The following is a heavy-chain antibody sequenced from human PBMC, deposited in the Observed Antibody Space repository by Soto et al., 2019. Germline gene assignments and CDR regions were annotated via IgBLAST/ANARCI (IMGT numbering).Heavy chain of an antibody. V-gene: IGHV4-61*08. CDR1: GGSITTGGYY. J-gene: IGHJ6*02. Sequence: SETLSLTCTVSGGSITTGGYYWSWIRQLPGKGLEWIGHRYYSGSTNYNPSLKSRVTISVDTSKNQFSLKLSSVTAADTAVYYCAREPRSTYYDFWSGETYYGMDVWGQGTTVTVSS. D-gene: IGHD3-3*01. CDR3: AREPRSTYYDFWSGETYYGMDV. CDR2: RYYSGST.